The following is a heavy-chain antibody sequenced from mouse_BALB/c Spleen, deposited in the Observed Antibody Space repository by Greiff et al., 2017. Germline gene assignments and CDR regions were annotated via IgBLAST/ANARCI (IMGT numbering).Heavy chain of an antibody. Sequence: QVQLQQPGAELVKPGASVKLSCTASGYTFTSYWMPWVKQRPGQGLEWIGEINPSNGRTNYNEKFKSKATLTVDKSSSTAYMQLSSLTSEDSAVYYCSRGEPGQDLEVGGSGTTVSVS. CDR3: SRGEPGQDLEV. J-gene: IGHJ1*01. CDR1: GYTFTSYW. D-gene: IGHD3-3*01. V-gene: IGHV1S81*02. CDR2: INPSNGRT.